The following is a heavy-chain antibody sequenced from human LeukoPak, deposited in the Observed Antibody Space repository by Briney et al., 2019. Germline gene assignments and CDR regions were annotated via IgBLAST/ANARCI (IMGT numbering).Heavy chain of an antibody. CDR1: GFSFTSYA. J-gene: IGHJ4*02. CDR2: INGGGDKT. Sequence: GGSLRLSCAASGFSFTSYAMSWVRQAPGKGLEWVSGINGGGDKTYYRDSVKGRITISRDNSKNTLYLQMNSLRAEDTAVYSCAKVLAGSYYFDYWGQGTLVTVSP. V-gene: IGHV3-23*01. CDR3: AKVLAGSYYFDY. D-gene: IGHD6-19*01.